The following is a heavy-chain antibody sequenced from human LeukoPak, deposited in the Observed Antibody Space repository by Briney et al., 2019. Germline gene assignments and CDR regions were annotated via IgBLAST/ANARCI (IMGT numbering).Heavy chain of an antibody. CDR1: GFTVSSNY. J-gene: IGHJ4*02. D-gene: IGHD3-16*01. V-gene: IGHV3-53*01. CDR3: AKGGRGTYDS. CDR2: IYSGGST. Sequence: GGSLRLSCAASGFTVSSNYMSWVRQAPGKGLEWVSVIYSGGSTYYADSVKGRFTISTDNSKSTLYLQMNSLRADDTAVYYCAKGGRGTYDSWGRGTLVTVSS.